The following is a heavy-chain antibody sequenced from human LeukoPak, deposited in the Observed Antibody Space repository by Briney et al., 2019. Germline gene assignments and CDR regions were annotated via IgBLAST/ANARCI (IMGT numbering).Heavy chain of an antibody. CDR1: GGSISNYF. CDR3: ARRPTGDPKFDY. J-gene: IGHJ4*02. V-gene: IGHV4-59*08. D-gene: IGHD7-27*01. CDR2: IYSSGST. Sequence: SETLSLTCSVSGGSISNYFWTWIRQPPGKGLDWIGYIYSSGSTYYNPSLKSRVPISVDTSKHRFSLQLSTVTPADTAVYYCARRPTGDPKFDYWGQGTLVTVSS.